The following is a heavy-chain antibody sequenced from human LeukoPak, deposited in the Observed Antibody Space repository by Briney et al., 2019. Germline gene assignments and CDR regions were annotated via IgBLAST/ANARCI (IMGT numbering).Heavy chain of an antibody. CDR2: IKQDGSEK. CDR3: ARDLYRIVVVPHYFDY. Sequence: YPGGSLRLSCAASGFTFSSYWMTWVRQAPGKGLEWVANIKQDGSEKYYVDSVKGRFTISRDNAKNSLYLQMNSLRAEDTAVYYCARDLYRIVVVPHYFDYWGQGTLVTVSS. V-gene: IGHV3-7*01. D-gene: IGHD3-22*01. J-gene: IGHJ4*02. CDR1: GFTFSSYW.